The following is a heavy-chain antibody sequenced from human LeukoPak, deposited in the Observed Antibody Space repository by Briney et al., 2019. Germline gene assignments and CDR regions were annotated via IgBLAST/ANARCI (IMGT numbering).Heavy chain of an antibody. V-gene: IGHV4-31*11. CDR3: ARGLATAQGEAAMPL. J-gene: IGHJ4*02. D-gene: IGHD2-2*01. Sequence: SQTLSLTCAVSGGSISSGSYHWTWIRQHPGKGLEWIGYSYYSGSAYYNPSLKSRVTISVDTSKNQFSLKLSSVTAADTAVYYCARGLATAQGEAAMPLWGQGTLVTVSS. CDR2: SYYSGSA. CDR1: GGSISSGSYH.